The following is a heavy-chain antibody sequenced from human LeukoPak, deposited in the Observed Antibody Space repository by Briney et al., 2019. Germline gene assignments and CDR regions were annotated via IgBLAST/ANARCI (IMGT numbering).Heavy chain of an antibody. D-gene: IGHD6-13*01. CDR2: IYYSGST. J-gene: IGHJ5*02. CDR3: AREMYSSSWYVCWFDP. CDR1: GGSVSSGSYY. Sequence: SETLSLTCTVSGGSVSSGSYYWGWLRQPPGKGLEWSGYIYYSGSTNYHPSLKRRFTISVDTSKNHFSLKLSSVTAADTAVYYCAREMYSSSWYVCWFDPWGQGTLVTVSS. V-gene: IGHV4-61*01.